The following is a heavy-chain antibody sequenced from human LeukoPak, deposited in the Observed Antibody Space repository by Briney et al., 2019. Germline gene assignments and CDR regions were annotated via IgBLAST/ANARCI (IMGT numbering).Heavy chain of an antibody. V-gene: IGHV3-23*01. CDR3: AKDYSDSRVGDVFFEY. Sequence: GGSLRLSCAASGLTFSNYAMSWFRQAPGKGLEWVSGITSGFTPHYADSVKGRFTISRDNSKNTFHLQMNSLRAEDTAVYYCAKDYSDSRVGDVFFEYWGQGTLVTVSS. D-gene: IGHD1-26*01. CDR1: GLTFSNYA. J-gene: IGHJ4*02. CDR2: ITSGFTP.